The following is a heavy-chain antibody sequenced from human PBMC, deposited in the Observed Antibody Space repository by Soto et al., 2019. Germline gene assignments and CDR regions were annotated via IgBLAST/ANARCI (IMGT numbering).Heavy chain of an antibody. J-gene: IGHJ6*02. CDR3: ARVDSSSDRYYYGMDV. D-gene: IGHD6-13*01. CDR1: GGSISSGDYY. Sequence: QVQLQESGPGLVKPSQTLSLTCTVSGGSISSGDYYWSWIRQPPGKGLEWIGYIYYSGSTYYNPSRKSRVTISVDTSKNQFSLKLSSVTAADTAVYYCARVDSSSDRYYYGMDVWGQGTTVTVSS. V-gene: IGHV4-30-4*01. CDR2: IYYSGST.